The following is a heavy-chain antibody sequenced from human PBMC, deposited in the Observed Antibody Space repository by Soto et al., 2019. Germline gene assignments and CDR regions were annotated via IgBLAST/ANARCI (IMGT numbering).Heavy chain of an antibody. CDR3: ARDHDEYSSLHYFDY. Sequence: QVQLVQSGAEVKKPGSSVNVSCKASGGTFSSYAISWVRQAPGQGLEWMGGIIPIFGTANYAQKFQGRVTITADESTSTAYVELSSLRSEDTAVYYCARDHDEYSSLHYFDYWGQGTLVTVSS. D-gene: IGHD6-6*01. J-gene: IGHJ4*02. V-gene: IGHV1-69*01. CDR2: IIPIFGTA. CDR1: GGTFSSYA.